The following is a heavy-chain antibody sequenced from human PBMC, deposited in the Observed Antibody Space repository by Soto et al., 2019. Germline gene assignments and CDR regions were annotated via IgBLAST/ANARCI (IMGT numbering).Heavy chain of an antibody. V-gene: IGHV4-30-2*01. CDR2: IYHSGST. CDR1: GGSISSGGYS. J-gene: IGHJ4*02. Sequence: QLQLQESGSGLVKPSQTLSLTCAVSGGSISSGGYSWSWIRQPPGKGLEWIGYIYHSGSTYYNPSLKRRVTVAVDRAKNQISLKLSSATAADTAVYYCAGAPGVARHYWGQGTLVTVSS. CDR3: AGAPGVARHY. D-gene: IGHD5-12*01.